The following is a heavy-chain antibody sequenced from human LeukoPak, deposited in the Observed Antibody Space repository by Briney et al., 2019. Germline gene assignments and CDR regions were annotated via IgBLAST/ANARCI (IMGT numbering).Heavy chain of an antibody. D-gene: IGHD6-19*01. CDR1: GFTFSSYA. CDR2: ISGSGGST. Sequence: GGSLRLSCAAPGFTFSSYAMSWVRQAPGKGLEWVSAISGSGGSTYYADSVKGRFTISRDNSKNTLYLQMNSLRAEDTAVYYCARAYSSGWYEGTFAYWGQGTLVTVSS. CDR3: ARAYSSGWYEGTFAY. J-gene: IGHJ4*02. V-gene: IGHV3-23*01.